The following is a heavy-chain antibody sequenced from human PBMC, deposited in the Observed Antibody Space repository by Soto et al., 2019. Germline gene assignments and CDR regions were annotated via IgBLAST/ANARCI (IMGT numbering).Heavy chain of an antibody. CDR2: INHSGST. Sequence: SETLSLTCAVYGGSFSGYYWSWIRQPPGKGLEWIGEINHSGSTNYNPSLKSRVTISVDTSKNQFSLKLSSVTAADTAVYYCARGLSSRITIFGVVIPASGYYGMDVWGQGTTVTVSS. CDR1: GGSFSGYY. V-gene: IGHV4-34*01. J-gene: IGHJ6*02. CDR3: ARGLSSRITIFGVVIPASGYYGMDV. D-gene: IGHD3-3*01.